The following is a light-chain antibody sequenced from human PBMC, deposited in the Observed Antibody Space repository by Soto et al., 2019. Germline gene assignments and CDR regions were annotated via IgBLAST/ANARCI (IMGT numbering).Light chain of an antibody. J-gene: IGKJ1*01. CDR3: QQSYNTLWT. V-gene: IGKV1-39*01. CDR1: QTISNY. Sequence: DIPMTQSPSSLSVSVGARVTITCRASQTISNYLNWYQQKPGKAPKLLIYAASSLQSGVPSRFSGSGSGTDFTLTISSLQPEDSATYYCQQSYNTLWTFGQGTKVEI. CDR2: AAS.